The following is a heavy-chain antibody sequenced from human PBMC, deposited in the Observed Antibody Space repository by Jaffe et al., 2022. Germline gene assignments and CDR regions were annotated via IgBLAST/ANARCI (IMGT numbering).Heavy chain of an antibody. V-gene: IGHV3-30*18. Sequence: QVQLVESGGGVVQPGRSLRLSCAASGFTFSSYGMHWVRQAPGKGLEWVAVISYDGSNKYYADSVKGRFTISRDNSKNTLYLQMNSLRAEDTAVYYCAKLMFLTYYDFWSGYLDYWGQGTLVTVSS. CDR2: ISYDGSNK. CDR1: GFTFSSYG. J-gene: IGHJ4*02. D-gene: IGHD3-3*01. CDR3: AKLMFLTYYDFWSGYLDY.